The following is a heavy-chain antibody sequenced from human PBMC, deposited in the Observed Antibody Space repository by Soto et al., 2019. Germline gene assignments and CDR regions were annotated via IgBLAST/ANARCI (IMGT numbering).Heavy chain of an antibody. CDR1: GGSVSSVDYY. CDR2: IYYSGST. Sequence: QVQLQESGPGLVKPSQTLSLTCSVSGGSVSSVDYYWSWIRQPPGKGLEWIGYIYYSGSTYYNPSLKSRVTISVDTSKNHFSLKLSSVTAADTAVYYCARTDFFASGSYFNTPYYYGMDVWGQGTTVTVSS. D-gene: IGHD3-10*01. J-gene: IGHJ6*02. V-gene: IGHV4-30-4*01. CDR3: ARTDFFASGSYFNTPYYYGMDV.